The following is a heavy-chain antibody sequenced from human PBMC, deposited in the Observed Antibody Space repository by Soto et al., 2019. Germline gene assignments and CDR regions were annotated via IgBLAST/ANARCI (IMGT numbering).Heavy chain of an antibody. J-gene: IGHJ3*02. CDR3: AKDALDYYDSSGYGAFDI. Sequence: PGGSLRLSCAASGFTFSSYAMSWVRQAPGKGLEWVSAISGSGGSTYYADSVKGRFTISRDNSKNTLYLQMNSLRAEDTAVYYCAKDALDYYDSSGYGAFDIWGQGTMVTV. CDR2: ISGSGGST. D-gene: IGHD3-22*01. V-gene: IGHV3-23*01. CDR1: GFTFSSYA.